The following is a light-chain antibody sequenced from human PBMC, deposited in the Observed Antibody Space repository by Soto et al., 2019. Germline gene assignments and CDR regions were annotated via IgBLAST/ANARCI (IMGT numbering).Light chain of an antibody. CDR3: QHYNNVWT. V-gene: IGKV1-5*01. Sequence: DIQMTQSPSALSASVKVRVTTTCRASQSISSWLAWYQKKPGKAPSLLIYDASYSQRGVPSRFSDSVSGTEFTLSISDLLPDVLGTDYGQHYNNVWTFGPGTKVVI. J-gene: IGKJ1*01. CDR1: QSISSW. CDR2: DAS.